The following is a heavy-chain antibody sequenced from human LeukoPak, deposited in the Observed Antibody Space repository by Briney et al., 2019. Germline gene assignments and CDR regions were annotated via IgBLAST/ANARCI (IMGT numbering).Heavy chain of an antibody. J-gene: IGHJ3*02. CDR1: GFTFSSYA. CDR3: ARAVQAGRTYGSGSYVFDI. Sequence: PGRSLRLFCAASGFTFSSYAMHWVRQAPGKGLEWVAVISYDGSNKYYADSVKGRFTISRDNSKHTLYLQMNSLRTEDTAVYYCARAVQAGRTYGSGSYVFDIWGQGTMVTVSS. D-gene: IGHD3-10*01. CDR2: ISYDGSNK. V-gene: IGHV3-30-3*01.